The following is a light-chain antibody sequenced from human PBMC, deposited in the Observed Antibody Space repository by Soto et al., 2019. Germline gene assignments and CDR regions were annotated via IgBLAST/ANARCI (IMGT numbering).Light chain of an antibody. J-gene: IGKJ2*01. CDR2: GAF. Sequence: EMVMTQSPATLSVSPGERATLSCSASQSVSSNLAWYQQKPGQAPRLLIYGAFTRATGIPARFSGSGSGTAFTLTISSLQSEDFAVYYCQQYTNWPTYTFGQGTKLEIK. CDR3: QQYTNWPTYT. V-gene: IGKV3-15*01. CDR1: QSVSSN.